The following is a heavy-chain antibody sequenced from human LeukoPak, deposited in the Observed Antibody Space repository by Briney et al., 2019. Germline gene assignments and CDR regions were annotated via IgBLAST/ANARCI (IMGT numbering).Heavy chain of an antibody. CDR2: ISSSSSSTI. CDR3: ASPSRCGDYQPFDH. V-gene: IGHV3-48*04. D-gene: IGHD2-21*02. J-gene: IGHJ4*02. CDR1: GFTFSSYS. Sequence: RPGGSLRLSCAASGFTFSSYSMNWVRQAPGKGLEWVSYISSSSSSTIYYADSVKGRFTISRDNAKNSLYLQMNSLRAEDTAVYYCASPSRCGDYQPFDHWGQGTLVTVSS.